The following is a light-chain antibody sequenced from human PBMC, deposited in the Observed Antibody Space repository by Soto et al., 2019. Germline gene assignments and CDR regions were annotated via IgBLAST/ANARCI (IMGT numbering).Light chain of an antibody. Sequence: DIVFTQSPRTLSLSPVEIATLSCRASQSVGSNLAWYQQKPGQAPRLLIYGASTRATGVPPRFSGSGSGTEFTLTISSLQSEDFAVYYCQKFNKWHWTRGQGTTGDLK. J-gene: IGKJ1*01. CDR2: GAS. CDR3: QKFNKWHWT. V-gene: IGKV3-15*01. CDR1: QSVGSN.